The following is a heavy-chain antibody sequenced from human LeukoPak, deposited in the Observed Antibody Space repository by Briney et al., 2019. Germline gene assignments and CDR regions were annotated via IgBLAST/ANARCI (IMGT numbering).Heavy chain of an antibody. V-gene: IGHV1-69*04. Sequence: GASVKVSCKASGGTFSSYAISWVRQAPGQGLEWMGRIIPILGIANYAQKFQGRVTITADKSTSTAYMELSSLRSEDTAVYYCAREYDSSGYYTYYFDYWGQGTLVTVSS. J-gene: IGHJ4*02. CDR2: IIPILGIA. CDR3: AREYDSSGYYTYYFDY. CDR1: GGTFSSYA. D-gene: IGHD3-22*01.